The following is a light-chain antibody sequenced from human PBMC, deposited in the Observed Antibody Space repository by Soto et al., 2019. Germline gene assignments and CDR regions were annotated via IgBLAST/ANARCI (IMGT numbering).Light chain of an antibody. CDR1: QTISSR. CDR3: DHYNSYSEA. V-gene: IGKV1-5*03. J-gene: IGKJ4*02. CDR2: KAS. Sequence: DIQMTQSPSTLSGSVGDRVTITCLASQTISSRLAWYQQKPGKAPKLLIYKASTLKSGVPSRFSVSGSGTEFPLTLSTLPPHDVDTDDRDHYNSYSEAFAEGTKMDIK.